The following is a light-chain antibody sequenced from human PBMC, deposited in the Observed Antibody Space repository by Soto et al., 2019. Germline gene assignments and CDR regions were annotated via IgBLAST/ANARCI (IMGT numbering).Light chain of an antibody. J-gene: IGKJ1*01. CDR1: QSVRSTY. CDR3: QQSDSSTKT. CDR2: GVS. V-gene: IGKV3-20*01. Sequence: ERVMTRSRFTRSAGPGSRPTPSCTASQSVRSTYLAWYQQKHGQAPRPLIFGVSNRAAGIPARFSGSVSGTECTLTISRLEHEDFSVYYGQQSDSSTKTFGQGTKVDI.